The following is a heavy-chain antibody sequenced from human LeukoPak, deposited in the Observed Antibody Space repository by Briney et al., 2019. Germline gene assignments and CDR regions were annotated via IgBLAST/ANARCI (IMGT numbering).Heavy chain of an antibody. CDR3: AKDRYSNYSNWFDP. V-gene: IGHV3-23*01. CDR1: GFIFSEYA. CDR2: ISGGGGTT. Sequence: GGSLRLXCAASGFIFSEYAMNWVRQAPGKGLEWVSAISGGGGTTHYADSVKGRFAVSRDNSKNILYLQMTNLRHEDTALYYCAKDRYSNYSNWFDPWGQRTQVTVIS. J-gene: IGHJ5*02. D-gene: IGHD4-11*01.